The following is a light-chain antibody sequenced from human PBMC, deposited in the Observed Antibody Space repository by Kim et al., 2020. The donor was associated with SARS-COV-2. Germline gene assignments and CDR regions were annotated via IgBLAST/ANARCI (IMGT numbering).Light chain of an antibody. Sequence: QSVLTQPPSVSAAPGQKVTISCSGTTSNIGRNLVSWYQHLTGTAPKLLIYDNDNRPSGIPDRFSGSKSGTSATLGITGLQTGDEADFYCGTWDNSLGSWVLGTGTKVTVL. CDR3: GTWDNSLGSWV. J-gene: IGLJ1*01. CDR2: DND. CDR1: TSNIGRNL. V-gene: IGLV1-51*01.